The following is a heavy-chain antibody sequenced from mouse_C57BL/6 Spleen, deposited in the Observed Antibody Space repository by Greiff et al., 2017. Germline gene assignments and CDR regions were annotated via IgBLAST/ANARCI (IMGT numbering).Heavy chain of an antibody. CDR2: IDPNSGGT. Sequence: QVQLKQPGAELVKPGASVKLSCKASGYTFTSYWMHWVKQRPGRGLEWIGRIDPNSGGTKYNEKFKSKATLTVDKPSSTAYMQLSSLTSEDSAVYYCSRLTVCYYSALFAYWGQGTLVTVSA. V-gene: IGHV1-72*01. D-gene: IGHD1-1*01. J-gene: IGHJ3*01. CDR3: SRLTVCYYSALFAY. CDR1: GYTFTSYW.